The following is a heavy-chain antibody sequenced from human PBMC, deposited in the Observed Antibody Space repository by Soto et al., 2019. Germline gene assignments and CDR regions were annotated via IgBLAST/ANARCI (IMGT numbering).Heavy chain of an antibody. V-gene: IGHV1-69*13. Sequence: SVKVSCKASGGTFSSYAISWVRQAPGQGLEWMGGIIPIFGTTNYAQKFQGRVTITADESTSTAYMELSSLRSEDTAVYYCAFETMVRGVIIYYYYGMDIWGQGTTVTVSS. D-gene: IGHD3-10*01. CDR1: GGTFSSYA. J-gene: IGHJ6*02. CDR2: IIPIFGTT. CDR3: AFETMVRGVIIYYYYGMDI.